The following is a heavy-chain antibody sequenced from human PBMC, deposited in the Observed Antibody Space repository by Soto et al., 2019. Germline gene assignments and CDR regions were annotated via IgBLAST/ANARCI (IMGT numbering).Heavy chain of an antibody. Sequence: QINLIESGPTLVKPTQTLTLTCTFSGFSLSTSGAAVGWVRQPPGRALEWLALIYWDGDKRYNASLGNRLTITKDTSMNQVVLTLTTVDPADTATYYCARRATMTIFGLIFDDGSWFVPWGQGTRVIVSS. J-gene: IGHJ5*02. CDR2: IYWDGDK. D-gene: IGHD3-3*01. V-gene: IGHV2-5*02. CDR3: ARRATMTIFGLIFDDGSWFVP. CDR1: GFSLSTSGAA.